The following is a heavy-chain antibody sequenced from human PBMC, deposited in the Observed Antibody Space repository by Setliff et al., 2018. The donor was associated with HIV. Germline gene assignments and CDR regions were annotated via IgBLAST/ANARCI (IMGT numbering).Heavy chain of an antibody. V-gene: IGHV2-5*01. Sequence: SGPTLVNPQESLTLTCTFSGFSLSTSGVGVGWIRQPPGKALEWLALIYWNDDKRYSPSLKSRLTITKDTSKNQVVLTMTNMDPVDTATYYCARSYDSSGYYPYDAFDIWGQGTMVTVSS. CDR3: ARSYDSSGYYPYDAFDI. J-gene: IGHJ3*02. D-gene: IGHD3-22*01. CDR2: IYWNDDK. CDR1: GFSLSTSGVG.